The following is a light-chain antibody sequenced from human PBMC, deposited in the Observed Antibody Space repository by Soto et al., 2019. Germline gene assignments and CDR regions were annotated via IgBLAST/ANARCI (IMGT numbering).Light chain of an antibody. Sequence: VTTQSPATLSVSTGERATLSCRASQSVSSNLAWYQQKPGQAPRLLIYAASTRATGVPARFSGSGSGTEFTLTISSLQSEDFAVYYCQQNNNWPPITFGQGTLLEI. CDR3: QQNNNWPPIT. CDR1: QSVSSN. V-gene: IGKV3-15*01. J-gene: IGKJ5*01. CDR2: AAS.